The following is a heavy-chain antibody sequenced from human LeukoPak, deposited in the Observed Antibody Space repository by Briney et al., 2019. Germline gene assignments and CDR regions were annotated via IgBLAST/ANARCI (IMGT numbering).Heavy chain of an antibody. Sequence: GASVKVSCKASGGTFSSYAISWVRQAPGQGLEWMGRIIPILGIANYAQKFQGRVTITADKSTSTAYMELSSLRSEDTAVYYCAGDGTYCGGDCYLNWFDPWGQGTLVTVSS. V-gene: IGHV1-69*04. CDR2: IIPILGIA. J-gene: IGHJ5*02. CDR1: GGTFSSYA. D-gene: IGHD2-21*02. CDR3: AGDGTYCGGDCYLNWFDP.